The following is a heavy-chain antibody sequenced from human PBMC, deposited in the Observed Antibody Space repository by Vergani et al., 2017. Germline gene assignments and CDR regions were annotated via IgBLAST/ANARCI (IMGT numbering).Heavy chain of an antibody. V-gene: IGHV3-23*01. J-gene: IGHJ1*01. Sequence: EVQLLESGGGLVQPGGSLRLSCAASGFTFSSYAMSWVRQAPGKGLEWVSAISGSGGRKYYADSVKGRFTISRDNSKNTLYLQMNSLRAEDTAVYYCARDLSAYCGGDCPWDFQHWGQGTLVTVSS. CDR3: ARDLSAYCGGDCPWDFQH. CDR2: ISGSGGRK. D-gene: IGHD2-21*02. CDR1: GFTFSSYA.